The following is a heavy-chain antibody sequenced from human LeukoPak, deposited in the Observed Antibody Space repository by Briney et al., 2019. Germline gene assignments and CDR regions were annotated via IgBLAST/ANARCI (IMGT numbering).Heavy chain of an antibody. CDR1: GGTFSSYA. CDR3: ARDRIAAYQHWFDP. CDR2: IIPIFGTA. J-gene: IGHJ5*02. D-gene: IGHD6-6*01. V-gene: IGHV1-69*05. Sequence: VASVKVSRKASGGTFSSYAISWVRQAPGQGLEWMGGIIPIFGTANYAQKFQGRVTITTDESTSTAYMELSSLRSEDTAVYYCARDRIAAYQHWFDPWGQETLVTVSS.